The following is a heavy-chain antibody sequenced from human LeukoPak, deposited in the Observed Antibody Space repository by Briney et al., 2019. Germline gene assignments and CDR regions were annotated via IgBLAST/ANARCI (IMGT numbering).Heavy chain of an antibody. Sequence: ASVKVSCKASGYTFTSYGISWVRQAPGQGREWMGWISAYNGNTNYAQKLQGRVTMTTDTSTSTAYMELRSLRFDDTAVYYCARDQVLHPNHFDYWAREPWSPSPQ. J-gene: IGHJ4*02. CDR2: ISAYNGNT. CDR1: GYTFTSYG. D-gene: IGHD1-14*01. V-gene: IGHV1-18*04. CDR3: ARDQVLHPNHFDY.